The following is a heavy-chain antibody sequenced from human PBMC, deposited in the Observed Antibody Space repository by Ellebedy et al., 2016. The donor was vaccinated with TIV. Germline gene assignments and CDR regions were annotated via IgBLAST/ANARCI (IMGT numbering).Heavy chain of an antibody. J-gene: IGHJ4*02. D-gene: IGHD5-18*01. CDR3: TTVYRYNYDSV. Sequence: GESLKISCAASGFTFSNAWMNWVRQAPGKGLEWVGRIKSKTDGGAADYAAPVKGRFNIPRDDSKNTLYLQMNSLKTEDTAVYFCTTVYRYNYDSVWGQGTLVTVSS. V-gene: IGHV3-15*01. CDR2: IKSKTDGGAA. CDR1: GFTFSNAW.